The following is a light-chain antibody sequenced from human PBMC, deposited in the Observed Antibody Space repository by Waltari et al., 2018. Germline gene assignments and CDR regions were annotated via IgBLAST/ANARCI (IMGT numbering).Light chain of an antibody. Sequence: QSVFTQPPSVSAAPGQTLTISCSARRSNIRSTYVSWSQHLPVTAPKLLIYDNNERPPGIPDRFSGSKSGTSATLGITGRQTGDEADYDCGAWDTSLTAVVFGGGTKLTVL. CDR3: GAWDTSLTAVV. CDR2: DNN. J-gene: IGLJ2*01. CDR1: RSNIRSTY. V-gene: IGLV1-51*01.